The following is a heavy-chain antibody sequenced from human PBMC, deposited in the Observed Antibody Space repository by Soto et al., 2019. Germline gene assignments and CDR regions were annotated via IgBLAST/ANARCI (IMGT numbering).Heavy chain of an antibody. CDR3: AREKGSGWTSG. V-gene: IGHV4-59*12. D-gene: IGHD6-19*01. Sequence: PSETLSLTCTVSGGSISSYYWSWIRQPPGKGLEWIGYIYYSGSTYYNPSLKSRVTISVDTSKNQFSLKLSSVTAADTAVYYCAREKGSGWTSGWGQGTLVTVSS. CDR2: IYYSGST. CDR1: GGSISSYY. J-gene: IGHJ4*02.